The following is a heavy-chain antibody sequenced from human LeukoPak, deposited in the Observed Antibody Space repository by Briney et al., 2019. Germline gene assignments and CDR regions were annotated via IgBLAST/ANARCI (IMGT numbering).Heavy chain of an antibody. CDR3: ASQGSPKGVWRDY. D-gene: IGHD3-3*01. J-gene: IGHJ4*02. V-gene: IGHV3-30*01. CDR2: ISYDGSNK. Sequence: GGSLRLSCAASGFTFSSYAMHWVRQAPGKGLKWVAVISYDGSNKYYADSVKGRFTISRDNSKNTLYLQMNSLRAEDTAVYYCASQGSPKGVWRDYWGQGTLVTVSS. CDR1: GFTFSSYA.